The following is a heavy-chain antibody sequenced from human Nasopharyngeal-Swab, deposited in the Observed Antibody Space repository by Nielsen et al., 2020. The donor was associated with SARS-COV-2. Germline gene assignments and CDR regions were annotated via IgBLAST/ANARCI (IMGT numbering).Heavy chain of an antibody. D-gene: IGHD4/OR15-4a*01. CDR2: IYYSGST. CDR1: GGSISSSS. J-gene: IGHJ6*02. CDR3: ARGADQSDGMDV. Sequence: SETLSLTCTVSGGSISSSSWSWIRQPPGKGLEWIGYIYYSGSTNYNPSLKSRVTISVDTSKNQFSLKLSSVTAADTAVYYCARGADQSDGMDVWGQGTTVTVSS. V-gene: IGHV4-59*08.